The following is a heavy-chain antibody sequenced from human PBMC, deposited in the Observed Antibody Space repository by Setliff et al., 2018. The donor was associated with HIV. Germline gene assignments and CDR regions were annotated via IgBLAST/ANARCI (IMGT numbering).Heavy chain of an antibody. D-gene: IGHD6-13*01. CDR1: GGTFSSYA. J-gene: IGHJ4*02. Sequence: SVKVSCKASGGTFSSYAISWVRQAPGQGLEWMGGIIPIFGTANYAQKFQGRVTITADESTSTAYMELSSLRSEDTAVYYCARGMGVPAAHSYYFDYWGQGTLVTVSS. V-gene: IGHV1-69*13. CDR3: ARGMGVPAAHSYYFDY. CDR2: IIPIFGTA.